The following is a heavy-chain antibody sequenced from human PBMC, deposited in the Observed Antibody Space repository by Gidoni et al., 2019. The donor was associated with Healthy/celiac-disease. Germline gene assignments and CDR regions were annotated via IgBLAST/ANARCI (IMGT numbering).Heavy chain of an antibody. CDR2: ISSSSSYI. Sequence: EVQLVESGGGLVKPGGSLRLSCAASGFTFSSYSMNWVRQAPGKGLEWVSSISSSSSYIYYADSVKGRFTISRDNAKNSLYLQMNSLRAEDTAVYYCARDRREDTAMDHYYYYGMDVWGQGTTVTVSS. D-gene: IGHD5-18*01. CDR1: GFTFSSYS. J-gene: IGHJ6*02. CDR3: ARDRREDTAMDHYYYYGMDV. V-gene: IGHV3-21*01.